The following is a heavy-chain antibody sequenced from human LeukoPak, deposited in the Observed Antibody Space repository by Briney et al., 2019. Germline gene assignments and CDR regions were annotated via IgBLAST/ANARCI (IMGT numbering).Heavy chain of an antibody. CDR3: ASSNFSRGSSSGPKFDY. D-gene: IGHD6-6*01. Sequence: GASVKVSCKAFGGTFSSYAISWVRQAPGQGLEWMGGIIPIFGTANYAQKFQGRVTITTDESTSTAYMELSSLRSEDTAVYYCASSNFSRGSSSGPKFDYWGQGTLVTVSS. V-gene: IGHV1-69*05. CDR2: IIPIFGTA. J-gene: IGHJ4*02. CDR1: GGTFSSYA.